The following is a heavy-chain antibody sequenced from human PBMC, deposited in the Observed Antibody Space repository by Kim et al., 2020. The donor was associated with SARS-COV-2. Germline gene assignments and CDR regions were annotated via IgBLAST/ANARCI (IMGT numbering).Heavy chain of an antibody. CDR2: INTYTGKP. Sequence: ASVKVSCKTSGYTFTNYALNWVRQAPGQGLEWMGWINTYTGKPTYAQGFTGRFVFFLDTSVTTAYLQISSLRIEDTAMYYCARDLTMAEDFWGQGTLVTVSS. V-gene: IGHV7-4-1*02. D-gene: IGHD3-10*01. J-gene: IGHJ4*02. CDR3: ARDLTMAEDF. CDR1: GYTFTNYA.